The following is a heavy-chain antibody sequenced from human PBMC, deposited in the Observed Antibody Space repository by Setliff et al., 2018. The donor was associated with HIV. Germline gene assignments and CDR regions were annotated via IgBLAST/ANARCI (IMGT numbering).Heavy chain of an antibody. CDR2: INTHTGSP. CDR1: GYNFNSYP. D-gene: IGHD3-22*01. V-gene: IGHV7-4-1*02. Sequence: ASVKVSCKASGYNFNSYPLNWVRQAPGQGLEWMGWINTHTGSPTYAQGFTGRFVFSMDASVSTSYLEISSLKTEDTAVYYCARANPRYHDSNGYAYDMWGQGTMVTV. CDR3: ARANPRYHDSNGYAYDM. J-gene: IGHJ3*02.